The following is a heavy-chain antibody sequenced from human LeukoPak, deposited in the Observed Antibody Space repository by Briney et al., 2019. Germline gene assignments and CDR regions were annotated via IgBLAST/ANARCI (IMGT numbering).Heavy chain of an antibody. V-gene: IGHV4-34*01. D-gene: IGHD3-3*01. CDR2: IDHRGTA. CDR1: GASYNAYY. CDR3: AVGITILGVAASFDS. Sequence: NPSETLSLTCAVYGASYNAYYWSWIRQPPGKGLEWIGDIDHRGTATYNPSLKSRLTISADASKNQFSLKLNSVTDADTAVYYCAVGITILGVAASFDSWGQGNVVIVS. J-gene: IGHJ4*02.